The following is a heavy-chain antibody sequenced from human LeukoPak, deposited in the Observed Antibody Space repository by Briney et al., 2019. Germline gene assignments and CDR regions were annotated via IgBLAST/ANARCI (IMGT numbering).Heavy chain of an antibody. CDR1: GLTLSSYA. CDR2: ITGGGGGT. V-gene: IGHV3-23*01. Sequence: GGSLGLSCVASGLTLSSYAMGWVRQAPGKGLEWVSSITGGGGGTYYADSVKGQFTVSRDNSKSTLYLQMDSLRAEDTAVYFCAKGPSASQRYHFDYWGQGTLVTVSS. CDR3: AKGPSASQRYHFDY. D-gene: IGHD3-9*01. J-gene: IGHJ4*02.